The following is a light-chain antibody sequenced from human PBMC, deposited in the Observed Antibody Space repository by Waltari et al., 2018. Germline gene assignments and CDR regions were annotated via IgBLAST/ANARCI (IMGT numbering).Light chain of an antibody. J-gene: IGLJ2*01. CDR3: QVWDTTADLAI. CDR1: NIATKS. CDR2: NDS. Sequence: SYVLTQPPSVSVAPGQTASITCGGNNIATKSVHWYQEKPGQAPVLVVYNDSARPSGIPARFPGSHSGNTATLTISRVEAGDEADYYCQVWDTTADLAIFGGGTKLTVL. V-gene: IGLV3-21*02.